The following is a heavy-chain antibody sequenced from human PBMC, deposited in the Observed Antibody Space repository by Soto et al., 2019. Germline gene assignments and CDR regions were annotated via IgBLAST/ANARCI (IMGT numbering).Heavy chain of an antibody. CDR1: GGSISSYY. J-gene: IGHJ4*02. CDR3: ARRYYDILTGFSQD. CDR2: IYYSGST. D-gene: IGHD3-9*01. V-gene: IGHV4-59*08. Sequence: SETLSLTCTVSGGSISSYYWSWIRQPPGKGLEWIGYIYYSGSTNYNPSLKSRVTISIDTSKNQFSLKLSSVTAADTAVYYCARRYYDILTGFSQDWGQGTLVTVSS.